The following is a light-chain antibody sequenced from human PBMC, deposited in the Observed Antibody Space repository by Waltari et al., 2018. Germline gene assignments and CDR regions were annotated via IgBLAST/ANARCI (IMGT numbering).Light chain of an antibody. Sequence: EIELTQSPGTLSMSPGEVATLSCRASQRVSSTYIAWYQQRPGQTPRLLIYDSSSRATGIQDRCSGSGSATAFSLTISRLEQEDFAVNDGKQYDGAPHTFGQGTKVEMK. V-gene: IGKV3-20*01. CDR1: QRVSSTY. J-gene: IGKJ1*01. CDR3: KQYDGAPHT. CDR2: DSS.